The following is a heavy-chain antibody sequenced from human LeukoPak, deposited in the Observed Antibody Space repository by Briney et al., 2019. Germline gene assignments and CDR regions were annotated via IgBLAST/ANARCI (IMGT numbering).Heavy chain of an antibody. J-gene: IGHJ4*02. D-gene: IGHD3-10*01. CDR1: GGSISSSSYY. V-gene: IGHV4-39*02. CDR2: IYYSGST. CDR3: AREGTMVREVKRTPFDY. Sequence: SETLSLTCTVSGGSISSSSYYWGWIRQPPGKGLEWIGSIYYSGSTYYNPSLKSRVTISVDTSKNQFSLKLSSVTAADTAVYYCAREGTMVREVKRTPFDYWGQGTLVTVSS.